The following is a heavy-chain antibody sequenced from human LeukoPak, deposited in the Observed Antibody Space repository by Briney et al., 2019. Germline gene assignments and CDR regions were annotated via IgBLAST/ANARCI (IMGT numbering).Heavy chain of an antibody. CDR1: GGSISSSSYY. J-gene: IGHJ4*02. CDR2: IYYSGST. CDR3: ARDYYGSGTLRVPFY. D-gene: IGHD3-10*01. V-gene: IGHV4-39*07. Sequence: SETLSLTCTASGGSISSSSYYWGWIRQPPGKGLEWIGSIYYSGSTYYNPSLKSRVTISVDTSKNQFSLKLSSVTAADTAVYYCARDYYGSGTLRVPFYWGQGTLVTVSS.